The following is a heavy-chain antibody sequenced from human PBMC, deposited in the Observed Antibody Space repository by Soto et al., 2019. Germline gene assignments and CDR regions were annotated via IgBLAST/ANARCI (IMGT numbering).Heavy chain of an antibody. J-gene: IGHJ4*02. CDR3: ARRDSRGYLFDY. D-gene: IGHD3-22*01. V-gene: IGHV1-18*01. CDR1: GYSFSIFG. CDR2: ISGYNGNT. Sequence: SVKVSCKASGYSFSIFGFSWVRQAPGQGLEWMGWISGYNGNTDYAQKLQGRVTMTTDTSTSTAYMELRSLRSDDTAVYYCARRDSRGYLFDYWGQGTLVTVSS.